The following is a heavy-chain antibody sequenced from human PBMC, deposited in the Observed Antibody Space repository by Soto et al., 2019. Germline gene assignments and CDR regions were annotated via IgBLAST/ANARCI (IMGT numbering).Heavy chain of an antibody. Sequence: PGGSLRLSCAASGFTFSTYAMHWVRQAPGKGLEWVAVISYDGNNKNYADSVKGRFTISRDNSKNTLYLQMNSLRAEDTAVYYCARGMGDPKMTTEIYYFDYWGQGTLVTVSS. CDR2: ISYDGNNK. D-gene: IGHD4-17*01. CDR3: ARGMGDPKMTTEIYYFDY. V-gene: IGHV3-30-3*01. J-gene: IGHJ4*02. CDR1: GFTFSTYA.